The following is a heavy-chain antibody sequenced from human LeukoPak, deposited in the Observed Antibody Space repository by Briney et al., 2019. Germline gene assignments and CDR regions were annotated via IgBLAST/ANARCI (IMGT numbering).Heavy chain of an antibody. CDR3: AREGGDYNPAFDY. CDR1: GFSISDNY. D-gene: IGHD2-21*02. V-gene: IGHV3-53*01. Sequence: GGSLRLSCAVSGFSISDNYMSWVRQAPGKGLEWVSVIYSGGTTKYADSVKGRFTISRDNSKNTVYLQMNSLRDEDSAVYYCAREGGDYNPAFDYWGQGTLVTVSS. J-gene: IGHJ4*02. CDR2: IYSGGTT.